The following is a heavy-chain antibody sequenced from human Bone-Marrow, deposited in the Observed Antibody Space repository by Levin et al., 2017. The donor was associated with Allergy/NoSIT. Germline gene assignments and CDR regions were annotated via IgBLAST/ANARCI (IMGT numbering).Heavy chain of an antibody. CDR1: GFALSNFW. CDR2: ISGDGKST. V-gene: IGHV3-74*01. J-gene: IGHJ4*02. CDR3: ARDNPDY. Sequence: TGGSLRLSCAASGFALSNFWMHWVRQAPGKGLVWLSRISGDGKSTGYADSVKGRFTISRDNAKNTVYLQMNSLRAEDAALYYCARDNPDYWGQGTLVTVSS.